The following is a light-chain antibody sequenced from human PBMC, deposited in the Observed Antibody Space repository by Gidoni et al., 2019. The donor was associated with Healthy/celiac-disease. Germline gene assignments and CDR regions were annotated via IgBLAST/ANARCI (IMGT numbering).Light chain of an antibody. V-gene: IGLV3-1*01. CDR1: KLGDKY. CDR2: QDS. J-gene: IGLJ2*01. Sequence: SYQLTQPPSVSVSPGQTAIITCSGDKLGDKYACWYQQKPGQSPVLVIYQDSKRPSGIPERFSGSNSGNTATLXISGTQAMDEADYYCQAWDSSTHVVFGGGXKLTVL. CDR3: QAWDSSTHVV.